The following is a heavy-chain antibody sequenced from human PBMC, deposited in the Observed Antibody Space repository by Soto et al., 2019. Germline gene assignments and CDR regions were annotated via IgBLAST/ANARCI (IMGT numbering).Heavy chain of an antibody. D-gene: IGHD3-16*01. CDR1: GGSISGEGYY. V-gene: IGHV4-31*03. CDR3: ARAWTAEAGWANWFDR. Sequence: QVQLQESGPGLVEPSQTLSLTCTVSGGSISGEGYYWSWIRQYSGRGLEWIGYIHYSGSTYYNPSRXGXVXISXDTTTTQFFLKLNSMTAADTAVYYCARAWTAEAGWANWFDRWGQGTLVIVSS. CDR2: IHYSGST. J-gene: IGHJ5*02.